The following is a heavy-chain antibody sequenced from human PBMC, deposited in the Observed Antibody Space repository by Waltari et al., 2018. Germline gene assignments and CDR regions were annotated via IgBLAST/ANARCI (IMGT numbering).Heavy chain of an antibody. J-gene: IGHJ3*02. CDR2: INTGNGNR. D-gene: IGHD3-3*01. CDR3: ARANLFRSRGLTFDI. Sequence: QVQLVQSGAEVKKPGASVKVCCKASGYTFSDYDLHWVRQAPGQRPEWMGWINTGNGNREYSQEFQGRVTISRDTSASTVYMELSSLRSEDMAVYYCARANLFRSRGLTFDIWGQGTMVTVSS. V-gene: IGHV1-3*03. CDR1: GYTFSDYD.